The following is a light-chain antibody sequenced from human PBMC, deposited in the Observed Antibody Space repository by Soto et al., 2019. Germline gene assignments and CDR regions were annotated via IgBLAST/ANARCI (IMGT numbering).Light chain of an antibody. V-gene: IGKV3-11*01. J-gene: IGKJ1*01. CDR3: QQGNTWPWT. CDR2: AAS. CDR1: QSVGSS. Sequence: IVMSPSPATLSLSPGERATLSWQASQSVGSSLAWYQQKLGQAPRLLIYAASDRATGIPGRFSGSGSGTDFTLIISSLEPEDFAFYYCQQGNTWPWTFGQGTKVDIK.